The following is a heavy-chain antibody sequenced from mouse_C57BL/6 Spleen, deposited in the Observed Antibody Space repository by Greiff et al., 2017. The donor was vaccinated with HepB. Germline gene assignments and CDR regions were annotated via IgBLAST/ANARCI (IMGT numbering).Heavy chain of an antibody. V-gene: IGHV5-4*01. CDR1: GFTFSSYA. CDR2: ISDGGSYT. CDR3: ARDLWFAY. J-gene: IGHJ3*01. Sequence: EVTLVESGGGLVKPGGSLKLSCAASGFTFSSYAMSWVRQTPEKRLEWVATISDGGSYTYYPDNVKGRFTISRDNAKNNLYLQMSHLKSEDTAMYYCARDLWFAYWGQGTLVTVSA.